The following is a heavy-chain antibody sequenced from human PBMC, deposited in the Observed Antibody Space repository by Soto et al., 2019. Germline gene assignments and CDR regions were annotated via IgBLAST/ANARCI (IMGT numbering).Heavy chain of an antibody. V-gene: IGHV1-46*01. J-gene: IGHJ6*02. CDR2: INPCGGST. D-gene: IGHD2-2*01. CDR3: ARSRYYRRGYCSSTSCPHAKNYGIDV. CDR1: AYSFTSYY. Sequence: ASFKVSCKACAYSFTSYYRHRLRHDPGQGLEWMGIINPCGGSTSYAQNFQGRVTMSRDTTTSTVYMELSSLRSEDTAVYYCARSRYYRRGYCSSTSCPHAKNYGIDVWGQGTTVTVSS.